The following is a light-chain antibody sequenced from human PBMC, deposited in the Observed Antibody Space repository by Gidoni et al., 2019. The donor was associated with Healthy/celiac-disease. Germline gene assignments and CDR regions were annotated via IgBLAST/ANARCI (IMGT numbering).Light chain of an antibody. V-gene: IGKV3-20*01. Sequence: EVVLKQSPGTLSLSPGERATLSCRASQSVSSSYLAWYQQKPGQSPSLLIDGASSSATGIPDRFSGSGSGTDFTLTISSLEPEDFAVYYCQQYGSAPYTFGQGTKLEIK. J-gene: IGKJ2*01. CDR2: GAS. CDR3: QQYGSAPYT. CDR1: QSVSSSY.